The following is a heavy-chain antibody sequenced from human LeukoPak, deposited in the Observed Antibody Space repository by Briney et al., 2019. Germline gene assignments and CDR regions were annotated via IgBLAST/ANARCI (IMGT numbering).Heavy chain of an antibody. CDR3: ARDRGGGYFDY. CDR1: GFTFSSYD. Sequence: GGSLRLSCAASGFTFSSYDMHWVRQATGKGLEWVSAIGTAGDTYYSGSVKGRFTISRENAKNSLYLQMNSLRAGDTAVYYCARDRGGGYFDYWGQGTLVTVSS. D-gene: IGHD2-15*01. J-gene: IGHJ4*02. CDR2: IGTAGDT. V-gene: IGHV3-13*01.